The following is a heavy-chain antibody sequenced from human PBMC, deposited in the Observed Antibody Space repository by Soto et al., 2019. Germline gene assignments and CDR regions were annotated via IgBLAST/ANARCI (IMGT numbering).Heavy chain of an antibody. CDR2: INSDGSST. D-gene: IGHD6-19*01. CDR3: ARGGIAVAGGRTYYYYGMDV. J-gene: IGHJ6*02. Sequence: EVQLVESGGGLVQPGGSLRLSCAASGFTFSSYWMHWVRQAPGKGLVWVSRINSDGSSTSYADSVKGRFTISRDNAKNTLYLQMNSLRAEDTAVYYCARGGIAVAGGRTYYYYGMDVWGQGTTVTVSS. CDR1: GFTFSSYW. V-gene: IGHV3-74*01.